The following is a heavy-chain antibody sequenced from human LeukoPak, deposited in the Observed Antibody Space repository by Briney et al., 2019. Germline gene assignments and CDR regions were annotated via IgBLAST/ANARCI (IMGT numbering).Heavy chain of an antibody. V-gene: IGHV3-30*03. Sequence: PGGSLRLSCAASGFTFSSYNMHRVRQAPGKGLEWVAVISYDGSNKYHADSVKGRFTISRDNSKSTLYLQMNSLRPEDTAVYYCARGSNFDYWGQGTLVTVSS. D-gene: IGHD6-13*01. CDR1: GFTFSSYN. CDR2: ISYDGSNK. J-gene: IGHJ4*02. CDR3: ARGSNFDY.